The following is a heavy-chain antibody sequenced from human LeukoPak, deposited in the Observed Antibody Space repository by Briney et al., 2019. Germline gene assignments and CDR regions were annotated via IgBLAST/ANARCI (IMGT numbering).Heavy chain of an antibody. J-gene: IGHJ4*02. D-gene: IGHD2-2*01. CDR2: ISKSSDRI. CDR1: GFTSSSYS. V-gene: IGHV3-48*04. Sequence: PGGSLRLSCAASGFTSSSYSMNWVRQAPGKGLGWVSYISKSSDRIYHADSVKGRFTISRDNAKNSLYLQMDSLRAEDTAVYYCARDLLNDEGSSYFFDQWGQGTLVTVSS. CDR3: ARDLLNDEGSSYFFDQ.